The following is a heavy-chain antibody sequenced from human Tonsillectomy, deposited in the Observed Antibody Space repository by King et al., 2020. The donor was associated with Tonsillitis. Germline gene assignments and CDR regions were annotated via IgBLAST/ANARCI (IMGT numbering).Heavy chain of an antibody. CDR1: GVTFSSYS. CDR3: ARGGSPGGWYLDY. D-gene: IGHD6-19*01. CDR2: ISSSSSYI. J-gene: IGHJ4*02. Sequence: VQLVESGGGLVKPGGSLRLSCAASGVTFSSYSMNWVRQAPGKGREWVSSISSSSSYIFYADSVKGRFTISRDNAKNSLYLQMNSLRAEDTAVYYCARGGSPGGWYLDYWGQGTLVTVSS. V-gene: IGHV3-21*01.